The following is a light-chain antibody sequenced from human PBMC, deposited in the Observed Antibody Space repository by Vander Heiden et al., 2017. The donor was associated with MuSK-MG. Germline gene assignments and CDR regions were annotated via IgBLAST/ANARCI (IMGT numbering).Light chain of an antibody. Sequence: DIQMTQSPSSLSASVGDRVTITCQASQDISNYLNWYQQKPGKAPKLLIYDASNLETGVPSRFSGSGYGTDFTFTISSRQPEDIASYYCQQYENLPPDTFGHGTKVDIK. CDR3: QQYENLPPDT. CDR2: DAS. J-gene: IGKJ3*01. CDR1: QDISNY. V-gene: IGKV1-33*01.